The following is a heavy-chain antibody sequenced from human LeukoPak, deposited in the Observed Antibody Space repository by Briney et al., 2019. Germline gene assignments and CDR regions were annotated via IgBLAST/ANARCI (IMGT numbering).Heavy chain of an antibody. CDR1: GFTFSDYY. CDR2: ISSSSSYT. Sequence: PGGSLRLSCAASGFTFSDYYMSWIRQAPGKGLEWVSYISSSSSYTNYADSVKGRFTISRDNAKNSLYLQMNSLRAEDTAVYYCARGGDGYPYYFDYWGQGTLVTVSS. D-gene: IGHD5-24*01. J-gene: IGHJ4*02. V-gene: IGHV3-11*05. CDR3: ARGGDGYPYYFDY.